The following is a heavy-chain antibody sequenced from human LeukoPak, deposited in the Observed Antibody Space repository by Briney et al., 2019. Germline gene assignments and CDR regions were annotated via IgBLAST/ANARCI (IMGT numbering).Heavy chain of an antibody. D-gene: IGHD6-19*01. CDR2: ISPNSGGT. CDR3: ARGGYSSGWCLFDY. CDR1: GYTFTGYY. J-gene: IGHJ4*02. V-gene: IGHV1-2*02. Sequence: ASVKVSCKASGYTFTGYYMHWVRQAPGQGLEWMGWISPNSGGTNYAQKFQGRVTMTRDTSISTAYMELSRLRSDDTAVYYCARGGYSSGWCLFDYWGQGTLVTVSS.